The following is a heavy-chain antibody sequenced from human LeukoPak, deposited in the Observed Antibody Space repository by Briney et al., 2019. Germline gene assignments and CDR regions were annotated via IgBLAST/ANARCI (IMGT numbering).Heavy chain of an antibody. CDR1: GFIFSNYA. J-gene: IGHJ6*02. CDR2: IRGSDDYA. Sequence: GGSLRLSCAASGFIFSNYALVWVRQAPGKRLEWVAAIRGSDDYANYADAVKGRFTISRDNARNSLYLQMNSLRGEDTAVYYCATYDNWVAGDVWGQGTTVSVSS. V-gene: IGHV3-23*01. D-gene: IGHD1-20*01. CDR3: ATYDNWVAGDV.